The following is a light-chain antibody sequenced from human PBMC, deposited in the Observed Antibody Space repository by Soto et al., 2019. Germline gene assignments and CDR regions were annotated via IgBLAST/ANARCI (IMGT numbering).Light chain of an antibody. V-gene: IGLV2-14*01. CDR1: SSDVGGYTY. Sequence: QSALTQPASVSGSPGQSITISCTGTSSDVGGYTYVSWYQQHPGKAPKLMIYDVNNRPSGVSNRFSGSKSGNTASLTISGLQAEDEADYYCNSYTSSSTHNYVFGTGTKLTVL. CDR3: NSYTSSSTHNYV. CDR2: DVN. J-gene: IGLJ1*01.